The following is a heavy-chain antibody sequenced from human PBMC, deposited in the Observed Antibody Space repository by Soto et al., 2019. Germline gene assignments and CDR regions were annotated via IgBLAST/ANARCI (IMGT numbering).Heavy chain of an antibody. V-gene: IGHV1-3*01. CDR1: GYIFTTYT. Sequence: QVQLVQSGAEVKKPGASVKISCKASGYIFTTYTIHWVRQAPGQRLEWMGWIEAGDGNTRYSQRFQDRVTITRDASARTAYMELSSLRSEDTAVYYCARSSGWYALDIWGQGTMVIGSS. D-gene: IGHD6-19*01. CDR2: IEAGDGNT. CDR3: ARSSGWYALDI. J-gene: IGHJ3*02.